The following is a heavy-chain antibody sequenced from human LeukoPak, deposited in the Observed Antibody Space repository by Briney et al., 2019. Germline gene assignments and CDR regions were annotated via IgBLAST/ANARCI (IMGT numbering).Heavy chain of an antibody. Sequence: PGGSLRLSCAASGFTFSSYWMHWVRQAPGKGLVWVSRINSDGSSTSYADSVKGRFTISRDNAKNTLYLQMNSLRAEDTAVYYCARGYGVGALILICAFDIWGQGTMVTVSS. CDR1: GFTFSSYW. CDR3: ARGYGVGALILICAFDI. CDR2: INSDGSST. D-gene: IGHD1-26*01. V-gene: IGHV3-74*01. J-gene: IGHJ3*02.